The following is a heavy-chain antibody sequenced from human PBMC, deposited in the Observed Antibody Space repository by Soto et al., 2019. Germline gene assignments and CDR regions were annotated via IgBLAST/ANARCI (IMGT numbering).Heavy chain of an antibody. CDR2: ISGSGDTT. D-gene: IGHD2-2*01. CDR3: AKGSGTSYGMLHGVAS. V-gene: IGHV3-23*01. J-gene: IGHJ4*02. CDR1: GFTFSSRA. Sequence: EVQLLESGGGLVQPGGSLRLSCAASGFTFSSRAMGWVRQAPGEGLEWVSAISGSGDTTYYTDSVKGRFTISRDNSKNTLYLKMNSLRAEDTAVYYCAKGSGTSYGMLHGVASWGQGTLVTVSS.